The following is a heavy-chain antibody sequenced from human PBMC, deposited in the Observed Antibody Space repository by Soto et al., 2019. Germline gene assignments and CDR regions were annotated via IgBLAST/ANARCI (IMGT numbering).Heavy chain of an antibody. D-gene: IGHD3-22*01. CDR2: IYYSGTT. CDR1: GDSISRNTYY. J-gene: IGHJ4*02. CDR3: ARQSYDSSDYFDY. V-gene: IGHV4-39*01. Sequence: SETLSLTCTVSGDSISRNTYYWGWIRQPPGKGLEWIGSIYYSGTTYYNPSLKSRVTISVDTSRIHFSLKLISVTAADTAVYYCARQSYDSSDYFDYWGQGTLVTVSS.